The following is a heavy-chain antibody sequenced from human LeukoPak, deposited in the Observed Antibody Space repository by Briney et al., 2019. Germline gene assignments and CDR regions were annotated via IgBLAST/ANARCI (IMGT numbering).Heavy chain of an antibody. D-gene: IGHD6-19*01. Sequence: GASVKVSCKVSGYTLTELSMHWVRQPPGKGLEWMGGFDPEDGETIYAQKFQGRVTMTEDTSTDTAYMELSSLRSEDTAVYYCATTGYSSGWYLGWGQGTLVTVSS. CDR3: ATTGYSSGWYLG. J-gene: IGHJ4*02. V-gene: IGHV1-24*01. CDR2: FDPEDGET. CDR1: GYTLTELS.